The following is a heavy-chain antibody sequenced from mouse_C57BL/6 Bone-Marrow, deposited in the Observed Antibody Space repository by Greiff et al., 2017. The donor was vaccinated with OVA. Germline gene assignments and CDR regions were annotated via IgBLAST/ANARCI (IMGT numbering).Heavy chain of an antibody. V-gene: IGHV1-42*01. CDR1: GYSFTGYY. CDR2: INPSTGGT. D-gene: IGHD4-1*01. CDR3: ARGGTSPFAY. J-gene: IGHJ3*01. Sequence: VQLQQSGPELVKPGASVKISCKASGYSFTGYYMNWVKQSPEKSLEWIGEINPSTGGTTYNQKFKAKATLTVDKSSSTAYMQLKSLTSEDSAVTYCARGGTSPFAYWGQGTLITVSA.